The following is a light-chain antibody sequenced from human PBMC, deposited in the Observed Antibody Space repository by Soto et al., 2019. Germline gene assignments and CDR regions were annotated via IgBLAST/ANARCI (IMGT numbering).Light chain of an antibody. Sequence: QSVLTQPASVSGSPGQSITISCTGTSSDVGGYNYVSWYQQHPGKAPKLMIYDVSNRPSGVSNRFSGSKSGNTASLTISGLQAEDEADYYCSSDTSSRVFGGGTKLTVL. CDR3: SSDTSSRV. CDR1: SSDVGGYNY. J-gene: IGLJ2*01. V-gene: IGLV2-14*01. CDR2: DVS.